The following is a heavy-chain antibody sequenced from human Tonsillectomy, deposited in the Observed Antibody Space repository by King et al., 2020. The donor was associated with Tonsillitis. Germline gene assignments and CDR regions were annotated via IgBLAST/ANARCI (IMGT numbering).Heavy chain of an antibody. CDR2: VSYDGSNK. D-gene: IGHD3-3*01. CDR3: ARDLTIFGVVVNYYYYGMDV. Sequence: QLVQSGGGVVQPGRSLRLSCVASGFTFSSYAMHWVRQAPGKGLEWVAVVSYDGSNKYYADPVKGRFTISRDNSKNTLYLQMNSLRAEDTAVYYCARDLTIFGVVVNYYYYGMDVWGQGTTVTVSS. J-gene: IGHJ6*02. CDR1: GFTFSSYA. V-gene: IGHV3-30*04.